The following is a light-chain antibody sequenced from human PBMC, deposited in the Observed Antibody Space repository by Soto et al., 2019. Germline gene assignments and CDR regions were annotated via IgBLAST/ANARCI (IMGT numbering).Light chain of an antibody. V-gene: IGKV3-15*01. CDR2: GAS. CDR1: QSLSSN. Sequence: EIVLTQSPATLSVSPGERVSLSCRASQSLSSNLAWHQQKPGQAPRLLIYGASTRATGIPARFSDSGSGTEFTLTISGLQSEDFAVYYCQQYNNWPRTFGQGTKVDIK. J-gene: IGKJ1*01. CDR3: QQYNNWPRT.